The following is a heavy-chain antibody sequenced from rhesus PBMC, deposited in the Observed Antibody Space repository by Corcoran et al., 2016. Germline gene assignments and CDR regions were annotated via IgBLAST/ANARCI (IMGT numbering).Heavy chain of an antibody. CDR3: AREGNYGLDS. Sequence: QVQLQESGPGLVKPSETLSLTCAVSGGSISSGEYYWSWIRPPPGKGLELIGYITYSGSTSYNPSLKSRVTISRDTSKNQFSLKLSSVTAADTAVYYCAREGNYGLDSWGQGVVVTVSS. CDR1: GGSISSGEYY. V-gene: IGHV4-122*02. D-gene: IGHD5-42*01. J-gene: IGHJ6*01. CDR2: ITYSGST.